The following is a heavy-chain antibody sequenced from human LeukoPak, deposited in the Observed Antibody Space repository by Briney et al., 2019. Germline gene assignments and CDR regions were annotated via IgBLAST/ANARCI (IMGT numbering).Heavy chain of an antibody. J-gene: IGHJ4*02. CDR1: GFTFSSYS. Sequence: GGSLRLSCAASGFTFSSYSMNWVRQALGKGLEWVSSISSSSSYIYYADSVKGRFTISRDNAKNSLYLQMNSLRAEDTAVYYCARDLAMSFDYWGQGTLVTVSS. CDR3: ARDLAMSFDY. CDR2: ISSSSSYI. D-gene: IGHD2-2*01. V-gene: IGHV3-21*01.